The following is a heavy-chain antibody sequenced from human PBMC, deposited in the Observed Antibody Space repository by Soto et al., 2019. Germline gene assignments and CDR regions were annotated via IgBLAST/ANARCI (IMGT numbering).Heavy chain of an antibody. CDR1: GGSISSYY. V-gene: IGHV4-59*01. D-gene: IGHD1-26*01. J-gene: IGHJ4*02. CDR3: ERANAGFIEVDY. CDR2: IYYSGST. Sequence: SETLSRTCPVAGGSISSYYWSWIGQPAGKGLEWIGYIYYSGSTNYNPSLKSRVTISVDTSKNQFSLKLSSVTAADTAVYYCERANAGFIEVDYWRQGNMVTVSA.